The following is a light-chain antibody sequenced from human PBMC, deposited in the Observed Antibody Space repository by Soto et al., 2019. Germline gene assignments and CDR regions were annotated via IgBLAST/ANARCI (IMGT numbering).Light chain of an antibody. V-gene: IGKV1-27*01. J-gene: IGKJ1*01. CDR2: AAS. Sequence: DIQMTQAPSSLSASVGDRVTITCRASQGISNYLAWYQQKPGKVPKLLIYAASTLQSGVPSRFSGSGSGKDFTLTISSLQPEDVATYFCQKYNSAPRGFGQRTKVEIK. CDR1: QGISNY. CDR3: QKYNSAPRG.